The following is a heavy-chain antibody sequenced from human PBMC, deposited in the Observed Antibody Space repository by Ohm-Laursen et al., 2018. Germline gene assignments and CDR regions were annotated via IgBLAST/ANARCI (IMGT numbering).Heavy chain of an antibody. CDR1: GFTFGDYA. CDR2: LMWNSDRK. CDR3: AKDINPTGQTQNYFYYGMDL. D-gene: IGHD2/OR15-2a*01. J-gene: IGHJ6*02. Sequence: SLRLSCTASGFTFGDYAMHWVRQAPGKGLEWVLGLMWNSDRKQYADSVKGRFTVSRDNARNSLYLQMDTLRPEDTALYFCAKDINPTGQTQNYFYYGMDLWGQGTTVIVSS. V-gene: IGHV3-9*01.